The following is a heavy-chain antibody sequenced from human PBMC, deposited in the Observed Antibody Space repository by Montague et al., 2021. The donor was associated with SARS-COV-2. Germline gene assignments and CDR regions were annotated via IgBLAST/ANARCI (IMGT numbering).Heavy chain of an antibody. V-gene: IGHV4-31*03. D-gene: IGHD3-3*01. CDR3: ARVQRITIFGVVTYFDY. J-gene: IGHJ4*02. CDR2: IYYSGST. Sequence: TLSLTCTVSGGSISSGGYYWSWIRQHPGKGLEWIGYIYYSGSTYYNPSLKSRVTISVDTSKNQFSLKLSSVTAADTAVYYCARVQRITIFGVVTYFDYWGQGSLVTFSS. CDR1: GGSISSGGYY.